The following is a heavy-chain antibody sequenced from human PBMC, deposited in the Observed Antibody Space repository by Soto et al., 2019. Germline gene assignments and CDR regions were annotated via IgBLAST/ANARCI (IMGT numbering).Heavy chain of an antibody. CDR2: IYYCGST. D-gene: IGHD2-15*01. V-gene: IGHV4-39*01. CDR3: ARPGGNPPGVDY. Sequence: QLQLQESGPGLVKPSETLSLTCTVSGGSISSSSYYWGWIRQPPGKGLEWIGSIYYCGSTYYNPSLKIRVTISVDTSKNQCSLKLSSVTAADTAVYYCARPGGNPPGVDYWGQGTLVTVSS. J-gene: IGHJ4*02. CDR1: GGSISSSSYY.